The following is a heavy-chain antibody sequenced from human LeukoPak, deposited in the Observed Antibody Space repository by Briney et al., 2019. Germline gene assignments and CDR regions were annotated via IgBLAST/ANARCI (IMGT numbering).Heavy chain of an antibody. CDR1: GGSLSSYS. CDR2: ISPSVST. J-gene: IGHJ6*03. V-gene: IGHV4-4*07. CDR3: ARQELYYYYMDG. Sequence: PSETLSLTCTVSGGSLSSYSWSWIRQPAGKGLECICHISPSVSTNYNPSPKSRVTMSVETSKNQCSLKLSSVTAADTAVYYCARQELYYYYMDGRGKGTTVTVSS. D-gene: IGHD1-7*01.